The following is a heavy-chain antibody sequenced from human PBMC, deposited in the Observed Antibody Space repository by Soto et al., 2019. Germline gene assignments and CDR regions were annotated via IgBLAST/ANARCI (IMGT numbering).Heavy chain of an antibody. D-gene: IGHD1-1*01. Sequence: EAQLLESGGYGAQPGGSLRLSCAASGFTFSSHGMSWVLQAPGKGLEWIAGLSRGGGTTYYADSVKGRFTISRDNSKNTLDLIMNSLKVEDTALYYCAKDVQSRTDGFDVWGQGTMVTVSS. J-gene: IGHJ3*01. CDR1: GFTFSSHG. V-gene: IGHV3-23*01. CDR2: LSRGGGTT. CDR3: AKDVQSRTDGFDV.